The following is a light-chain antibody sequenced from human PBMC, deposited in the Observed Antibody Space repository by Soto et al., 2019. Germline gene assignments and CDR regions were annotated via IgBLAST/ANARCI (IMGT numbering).Light chain of an antibody. CDR1: SSNIAKNY. Sequence: SVLTQLPSTSGTPGQRVTISCSGDSSNIAKNYVYWYQQVPGMAPKLLIYSDNQRPSGVPDRFSGSKSGTSASLAISGLRSEDESDYYCAPWDDQLSRYGCGGGPKVTVL. J-gene: IGLJ1*01. CDR2: SDN. V-gene: IGLV1-47*02. CDR3: APWDDQLSRYG.